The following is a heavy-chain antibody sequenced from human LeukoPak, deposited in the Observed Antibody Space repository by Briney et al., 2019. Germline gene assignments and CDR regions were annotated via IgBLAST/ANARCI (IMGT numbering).Heavy chain of an antibody. CDR2: LYSDGNT. V-gene: IGHV3-53*01. D-gene: IGHD1-14*01. J-gene: IGHJ4*02. CDR1: GFTVITND. Sequence: LAGGSLRLSCAASGFTVITNDMTWVRQAPGKGREWVSVLYSDGNTKYADSVQGRFTISRDNSKNTLYPEMNSLSPDDTAVYYCARGVEPLAANTLAYWGQGTLVTVSS. CDR3: ARGVEPLAANTLAY.